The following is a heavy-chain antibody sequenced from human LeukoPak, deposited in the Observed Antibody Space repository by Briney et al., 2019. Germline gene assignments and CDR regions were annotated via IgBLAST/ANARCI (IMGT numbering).Heavy chain of an antibody. CDR2: IGNKANSYTT. CDR3: TRGYSGVAIYASDI. D-gene: IGHD5-18*01. J-gene: IGHJ3*02. CDR1: SDRY. Sequence: GGSLRLSCAAFSDRYMDWVRQAPGKGLEWVGRIGNKANSYTTEYAASVKGRFTISRDDSKNSLYLQMNSLKTEDTAVYHCTRGYSGVAIYASDIWGQGTMVTVSS. V-gene: IGHV3-72*01.